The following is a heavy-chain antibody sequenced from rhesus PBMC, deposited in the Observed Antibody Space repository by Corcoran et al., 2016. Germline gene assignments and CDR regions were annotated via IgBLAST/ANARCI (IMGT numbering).Heavy chain of an antibody. D-gene: IGHD4-29*01. J-gene: IGHJ5-2*02. CDR2: IYGISGDP. CDR3: ARDQWTVAADNSFDV. Sequence: QVQLQESGPGLVKPSETLSLTCAVSGGSISSYYWSWIRQPPGKGLEWIGRIYGISGDPRTTPSLTRRVTTSTDTSKNQFALKLTSVTAADTAVYYCARDQWTVAADNSFDVWGRGVLVTVSS. CDR1: GGSISSYY. V-gene: IGHV4-147*01.